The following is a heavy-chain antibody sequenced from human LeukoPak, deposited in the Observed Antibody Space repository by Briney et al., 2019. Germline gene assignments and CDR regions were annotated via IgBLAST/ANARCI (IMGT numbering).Heavy chain of an antibody. V-gene: IGHV3-7*01. CDR2: ISQDGSEK. D-gene: IGHD6-19*01. CDR3: AMLPRYSSGPFDY. J-gene: IGHJ4*02. CDR1: GFTFSSYW. Sequence: GGSLRLSCGASGFTFSSYWMSWVRQAPGKGLEWVANISQDGSEKYYVDSVKGRFTISRDNSKNTLYLQMNSLRAEDTAVYYCAMLPRYSSGPFDYWGQGTLVTVSS.